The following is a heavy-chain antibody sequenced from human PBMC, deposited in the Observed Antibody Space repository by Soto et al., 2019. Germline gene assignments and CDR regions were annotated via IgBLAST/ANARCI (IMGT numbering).Heavy chain of an antibody. Sequence: GGSLRLSCAASGFTFSSYAMSWVRQAPGKGLEWVSAIDGTGAVTYYADSVQGRFSISRDNSKNTLSLQVNNLRAEDTAVYFCVKQAPVTSSGSVGRYFVFWGQGTLVTVSS. CDR1: GFTFSSYA. D-gene: IGHD4-17*01. J-gene: IGHJ4*02. V-gene: IGHV3-23*01. CDR3: VKQAPVTSSGSVGRYFVF. CDR2: IDGTGAVT.